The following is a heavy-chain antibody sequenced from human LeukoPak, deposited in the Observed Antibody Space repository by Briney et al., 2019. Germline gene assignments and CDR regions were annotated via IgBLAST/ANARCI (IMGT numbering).Heavy chain of an antibody. CDR3: ASSHPYCGGGSCYVDAFDI. D-gene: IGHD2-15*01. Sequence: PGGSLRLSCAASGFTFSSYWMSWVRQAPGKGLEWVATIKQGGSEKYYVDSVKGRFTISRDNAKNSLYLQMNSLRAEDTAVYYCASSHPYCGGGSCYVDAFDIWGQGTMVTVSS. J-gene: IGHJ3*02. CDR2: IKQGGSEK. V-gene: IGHV3-7*01. CDR1: GFTFSSYW.